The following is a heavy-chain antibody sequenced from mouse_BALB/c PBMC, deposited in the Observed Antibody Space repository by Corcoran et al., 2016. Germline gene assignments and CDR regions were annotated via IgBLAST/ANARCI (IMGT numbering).Heavy chain of an antibody. J-gene: IGHJ1*01. V-gene: IGHV14-3*02. CDR2: IDPANGNT. CDR3: ARWDWYFDV. CDR1: GFNIKDTY. Sequence: QFGAELVKPGASVKLSCTASGFNIKDTYMHWVKQRPEQGLEWIGRIDPANGNTKYDPKFQGKATITAATSSNTAYLQLSSLTSEDTALYYCARWDWYFDVLVSETTVTVSS.